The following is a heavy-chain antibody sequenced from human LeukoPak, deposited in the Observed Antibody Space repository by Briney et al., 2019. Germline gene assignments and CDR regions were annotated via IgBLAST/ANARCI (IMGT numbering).Heavy chain of an antibody. J-gene: IGHJ4*02. CDR2: ISGSGAST. Sequence: GGSLRLSCLTSGFTLSTNAMSWVRRAPGKGLEWISGISGSGASTYYADSVKGRFTISRDDSRNTLYLQMNSLRAEDTAVYYCARDGYSSDYFDYWGQGTLVTVSS. V-gene: IGHV3-23*01. CDR1: GFTLSTNA. D-gene: IGHD5-18*01. CDR3: ARDGYSSDYFDY.